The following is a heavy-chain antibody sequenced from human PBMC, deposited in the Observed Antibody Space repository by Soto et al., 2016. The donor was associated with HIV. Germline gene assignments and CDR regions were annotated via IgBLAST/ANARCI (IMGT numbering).Heavy chain of an antibody. V-gene: IGHV3-64*01. CDR2: ISSNGGST. J-gene: IGHJ3*02. Sequence: EVQLVESGGGLVQPGGSLRLSCAASGFTFSSYAMHWVRQAPGKGLEYVSAISSNGGSTYYANSVKGRFTISRDNSKNTVYLQMGSLRAEDTAVYYCARDVLTITMVRGRGDAFDIWGQETMVTVSS. CDR3: ARDVLTITMVRGRGDAFDI. D-gene: IGHD3-10*01. CDR1: GFTFSSYA.